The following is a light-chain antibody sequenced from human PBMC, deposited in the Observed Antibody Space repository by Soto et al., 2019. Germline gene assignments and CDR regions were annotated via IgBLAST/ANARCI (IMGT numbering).Light chain of an antibody. J-gene: IGKJ1*01. CDR2: GAS. CDR1: QSVSSN. CDR3: QKYNNWPTWT. Sequence: EIVMTQSPATLSMSPGERATLSCRASQSVSSNLAWYQQKPCQAPRLLIYGASTRATGIPARFSGSGSGTEFTLTISSLQSEDFAVYCCQKYNNWPTWTFGQGTKV. V-gene: IGKV3-15*01.